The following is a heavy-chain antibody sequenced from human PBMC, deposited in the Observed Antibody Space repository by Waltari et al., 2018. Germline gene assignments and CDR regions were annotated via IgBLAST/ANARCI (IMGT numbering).Heavy chain of an antibody. CDR3: ARGRSIAAAGTKVYYFDY. V-gene: IGHV4-34*01. CDR1: GGSFSGYY. J-gene: IGHJ4*02. D-gene: IGHD6-13*01. CDR2: INHSGST. Sequence: QVQLQQWGAGLLKPSETLSLTCAVYGGSFSGYYWSWIRPPPGKGLEWVGEINHSGSTNYNPSLKSRVTISVDTSKNQFSLKLSSVTAADTAVYYCARGRSIAAAGTKVYYFDYWGQGTLVTVSS.